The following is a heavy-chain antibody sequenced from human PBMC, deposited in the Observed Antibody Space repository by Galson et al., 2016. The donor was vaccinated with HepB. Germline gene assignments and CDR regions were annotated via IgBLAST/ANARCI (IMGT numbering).Heavy chain of an antibody. J-gene: IGHJ4*02. Sequence: PALVKPTQTLTLTCPFSEFSLTTTGVGVGWIRQPPGKALEWLALIYWDDDERYSPSLKSRLTITKDTSKNQVVLTMTNMDPVDTATYYCARSQFGRSSGFWSLETESRFDYWGQGTLVTVSS. CDR1: EFSLTTTGVG. CDR2: IYWDDDE. CDR3: ARSQFGRSSGFWSLETESRFDY. V-gene: IGHV2-5*02. D-gene: IGHD6-6*01.